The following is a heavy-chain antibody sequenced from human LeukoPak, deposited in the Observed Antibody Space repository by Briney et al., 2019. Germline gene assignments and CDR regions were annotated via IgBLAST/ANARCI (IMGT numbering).Heavy chain of an antibody. CDR3: ARDSSDY. D-gene: IGHD2-2*01. V-gene: IGHV3-74*01. Sequence: PGGSLRLSCAASGLTFSNYLMHWVRQTPGKGLVWISRISTDGSFTNYADSVKGRFTISRDNSKNTLYLQMNSLRAEDTAVYYCARDSSDYWGQGTLVTVSS. CDR1: GLTFSNYL. CDR2: ISTDGSFT. J-gene: IGHJ4*02.